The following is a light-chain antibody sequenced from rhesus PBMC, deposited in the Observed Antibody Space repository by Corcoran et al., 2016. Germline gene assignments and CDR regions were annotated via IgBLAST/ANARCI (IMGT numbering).Light chain of an antibody. J-gene: IGKJ1*01. Sequence: EIVMTQSLATLSLSPGERATLSCRASQSVSSYLAWYQQKPGQAPRLLIYGASSRATVIPDRVSGSGSGTDFTLTISTLEPEDFAGYYCQETSSLWAFGQGTKVKIK. CDR3: QETSSLWA. V-gene: IGKV3-31*02. CDR2: GAS. CDR1: QSVSSY.